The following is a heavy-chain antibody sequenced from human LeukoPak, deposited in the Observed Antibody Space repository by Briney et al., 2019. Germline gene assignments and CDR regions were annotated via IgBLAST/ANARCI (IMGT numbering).Heavy chain of an antibody. J-gene: IGHJ4*02. D-gene: IGHD2-2*02. CDR3: ARGYCSSTSCYTALFFDY. Sequence: SETLSLTCAVYGGSFSGYYWTWMRQPPGKGLEWIGEINHSGSTNYNPSLKSRVTISVDTSKNQFSLKLSSVTAADTAVYYCARGYCSSTSCYTALFFDYWGQGTLVTVSS. V-gene: IGHV4-34*01. CDR1: GGSFSGYY. CDR2: INHSGST.